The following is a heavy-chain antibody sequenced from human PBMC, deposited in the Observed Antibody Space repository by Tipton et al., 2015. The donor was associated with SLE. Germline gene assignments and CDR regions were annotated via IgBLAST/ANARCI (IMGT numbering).Heavy chain of an antibody. CDR3: ASIFRYDVWTNSREFGYFDH. CDR2: GYYSGKT. Sequence: TLSLTCTVSDDSISNYYWSWIRQSPGKGLEWIGYGYYSGKTYYSPSFKSRATISVDTSKNQFSLMLTSVAAADTALYYCASIFRYDVWTNSREFGYFDHWGQGALVSVSS. V-gene: IGHV4-59*12. D-gene: IGHD3-3*01. CDR1: DDSISNYY. J-gene: IGHJ4*02.